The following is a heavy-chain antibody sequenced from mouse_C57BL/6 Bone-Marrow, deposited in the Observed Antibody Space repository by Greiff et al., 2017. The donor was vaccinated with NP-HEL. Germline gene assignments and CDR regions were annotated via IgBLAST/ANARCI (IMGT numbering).Heavy chain of an antibody. V-gene: IGHV1-53*01. J-gene: IGHJ2*01. D-gene: IGHD3-2*02. Sequence: QVQLQQPGTELVKPGASVKLPCKASGYTFTSNWMHWVRQRPGQGLEWIGNINPSNGGTNYNEKFKSKATLTVDKSSSTAYMQLSSVTSEDSAVYYCARDSGYAFDYWGQGTTLTVSS. CDR1: GYTFTSNW. CDR3: ARDSGYAFDY. CDR2: INPSNGGT.